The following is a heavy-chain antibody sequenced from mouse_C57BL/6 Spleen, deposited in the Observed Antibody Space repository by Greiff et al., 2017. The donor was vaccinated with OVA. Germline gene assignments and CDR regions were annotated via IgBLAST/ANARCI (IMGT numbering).Heavy chain of an antibody. D-gene: IGHD1-1*01. Sequence: VQLKESGGGLVQPGGSMKLSCVASGFTFSNYWMNWVRQSPEKGLEWVAQIRLKSDNYATHYAESVKGRFTISRADSKSSVYLQMNNLRAEDTGIYYCTDLFITTVVADAYWGQGTLVTVSA. J-gene: IGHJ3*01. CDR2: IRLKSDNYAT. V-gene: IGHV6-3*01. CDR3: TDLFITTVVADAY. CDR1: GFTFSNYW.